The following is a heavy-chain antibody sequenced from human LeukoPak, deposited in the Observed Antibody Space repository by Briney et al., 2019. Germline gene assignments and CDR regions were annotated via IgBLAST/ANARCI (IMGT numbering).Heavy chain of an antibody. J-gene: IGHJ5*02. CDR2: IYYSGST. D-gene: IGHD3-10*01. CDR1: GGSISSSSYY. CDR3: ARDPVPPRQGYGSGSYYTGLNWFDP. Sequence: PSETLSLTCTVSGGSISSSSYYWGWIRQPPGKGLEWIGSIYYSGSTYYNPSLRSRVTISLDTSKNQFSLNLRSVTAADTAVYYCARDPVPPRQGYGSGSYYTGLNWFDPWGQGTLVTVSS. V-gene: IGHV4-39*07.